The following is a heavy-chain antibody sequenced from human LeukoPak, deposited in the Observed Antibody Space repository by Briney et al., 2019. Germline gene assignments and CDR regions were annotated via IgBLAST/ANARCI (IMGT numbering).Heavy chain of an antibody. CDR2: INHSGST. CDR1: GGSFSGYY. CDR3: ARGKGRWLQFGYFQH. D-gene: IGHD5-24*01. J-gene: IGHJ1*01. Sequence: PSETLSLTCAVYGGSFSGYYWSWIRQPPGKGLEWIGEINHSGSTNYNPSLKSRVTISVDTSKNQFSLKLSPVTAADTAVYYCARGKGRWLQFGYFQHWGQGTLVTVSS. V-gene: IGHV4-34*01.